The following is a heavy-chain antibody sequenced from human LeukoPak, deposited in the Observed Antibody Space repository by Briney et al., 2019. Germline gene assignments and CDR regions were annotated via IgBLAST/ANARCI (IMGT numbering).Heavy chain of an antibody. CDR2: IYHSEST. D-gene: IGHD6-13*01. V-gene: IGHV4-59*01. Sequence: SETLSLTCTVSGDSISSYYWSWIRQPPGGGLEWVGYIYHSESTNYNPSLKSRVTISVDTSKNQFSLKLISVTAADAAVYYCARALRQQLVTGWFDPWAREPWSPSPQ. J-gene: IGHJ5*02. CDR3: ARALRQQLVTGWFDP. CDR1: GDSISSYY.